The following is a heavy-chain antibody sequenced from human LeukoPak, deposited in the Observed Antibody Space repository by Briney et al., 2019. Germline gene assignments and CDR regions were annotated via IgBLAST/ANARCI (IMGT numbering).Heavy chain of an antibody. CDR3: ANSPRRSWRGGQLAY. CDR2: ISGSGGST. Sequence: WGTLRHSCTATGLNFSSYAMSWVRQPPRKGLESVSAISGSGGSTYYADSVKGRFTIARDNSKNTLHLQMNSLPPEDTAVYYPANSPRRSWRGGQLAYCGPGTLVTVSS. D-gene: IGHD6-6*01. J-gene: IGHJ4*01. CDR1: GLNFSSYA. V-gene: IGHV3-23*01.